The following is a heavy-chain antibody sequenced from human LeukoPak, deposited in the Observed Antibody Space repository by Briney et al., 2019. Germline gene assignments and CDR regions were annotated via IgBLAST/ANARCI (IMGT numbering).Heavy chain of an antibody. CDR2: IYTSGST. J-gene: IGHJ4*02. CDR1: GGSISSSSYY. D-gene: IGHD1-1*01. Sequence: SETLSLTCTVSGGSISSSSYYWGWIRQPPGKGLEWIGRIYTSGSTNYNPSLKSRVTMSVDTSKNHFSLKLSSVTAADTAVYYCARDISRWNELDSWGQGTVVTVSS. V-gene: IGHV4-39*02. CDR3: ARDISRWNELDS.